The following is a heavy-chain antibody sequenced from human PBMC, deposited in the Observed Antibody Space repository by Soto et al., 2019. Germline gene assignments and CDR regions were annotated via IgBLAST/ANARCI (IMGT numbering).Heavy chain of an antibody. CDR1: GLTFSSYA. J-gene: IGHJ5*02. D-gene: IGHD2-21*02. Sequence: GGSLRLSCAASGLTFSSYAMSWVRQAPGKGLEWVSAISGSGSSTYYADSVKGRFTISRDNSKNTLYPQMNSLRAEDTAVYFCAKDRSGDTGGRVRFDPWGQGTLVTVSS. CDR3: AKDRSGDTGGRVRFDP. CDR2: ISGSGSST. V-gene: IGHV3-23*01.